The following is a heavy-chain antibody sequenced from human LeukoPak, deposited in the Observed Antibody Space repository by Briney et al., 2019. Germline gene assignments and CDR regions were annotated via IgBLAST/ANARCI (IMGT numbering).Heavy chain of an antibody. V-gene: IGHV4-34*01. CDR1: GGSFSGYY. D-gene: IGHD3-10*01. CDR2: INHSGST. J-gene: IGHJ4*02. Sequence: PSETLSLTCAVYGGSFSGYYWSWIRQPPGKGLEWIGEINHSGSTNYNPSLKSRVTISVDTSKNQFSLKLSSVTAADTAVYYCASRGTGYYCGSGSPNGGYWGQGTLVTVSS. CDR3: ASRGTGYYCGSGSPNGGY.